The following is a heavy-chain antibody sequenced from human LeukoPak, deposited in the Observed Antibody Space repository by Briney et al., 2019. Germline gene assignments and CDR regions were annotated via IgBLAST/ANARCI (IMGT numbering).Heavy chain of an antibody. CDR1: GYTFTCYY. V-gene: IGHV1-2*02. CDR2: INPNSGGT. J-gene: IGHJ4*02. Sequence: ASVKVSCKASGYTFTCYYMHWVRQAPGQGLEWMGWINPNSGGTNYAQKFQGRVTMTRDTSISTAYMELSRLRSDDTAVYYCARDQYYYDSSGYSDYWGQGTLVTVSS. CDR3: ARDQYYYDSSGYSDY. D-gene: IGHD3-22*01.